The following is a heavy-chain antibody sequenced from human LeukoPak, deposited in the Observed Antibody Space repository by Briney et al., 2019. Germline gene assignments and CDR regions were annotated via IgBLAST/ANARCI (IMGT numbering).Heavy chain of an antibody. CDR1: GYSFTNYW. Sequence: GASLKISCKGSGYSFTNYWIGWVRQMPGKGLEWMGIIYPGDSDTRYSPSFQGQVTISADKSISTAYQQWSSLKASDTAMYYCARRPSNSPFDYWGQGTLVTVSS. CDR3: ARRPSNSPFDY. CDR2: IYPGDSDT. J-gene: IGHJ4*02. D-gene: IGHD4-11*01. V-gene: IGHV5-51*01.